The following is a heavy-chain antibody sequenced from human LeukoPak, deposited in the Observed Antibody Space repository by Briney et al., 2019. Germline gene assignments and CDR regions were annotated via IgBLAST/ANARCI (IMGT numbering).Heavy chain of an antibody. V-gene: IGHV4-31*03. Sequence: PSETLSLTCTVSGGSISSGGYYWSWIRQHPGKGLERIGYIYYSGSTYYNPSLKSRVTISVDTSKNQFSLKLSSVTAADTAVYYCARDLNYYGSGGGFDPWGQGTLVTVSS. J-gene: IGHJ5*02. D-gene: IGHD3-10*01. CDR3: ARDLNYYGSGGGFDP. CDR2: IYYSGST. CDR1: GGSISSGGYY.